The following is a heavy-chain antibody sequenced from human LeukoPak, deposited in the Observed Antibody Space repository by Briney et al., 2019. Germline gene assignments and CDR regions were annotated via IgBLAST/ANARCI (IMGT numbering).Heavy chain of an antibody. D-gene: IGHD3-16*01. CDR3: AKLMRHMMEDVLDL. CDR2: ISATGLST. J-gene: IGHJ3*01. Sequence: GGSLRLSCAASGFTFSHAWMTWVRQAPGKGLEWVSFISATGLSTYYADSVKGRFTVSRDNSKNTLYLQMNSLRAADTAVYYCAKLMRHMMEDVLDLWGQGTVVTVSS. CDR1: GFTFSHAW. V-gene: IGHV3-23*01.